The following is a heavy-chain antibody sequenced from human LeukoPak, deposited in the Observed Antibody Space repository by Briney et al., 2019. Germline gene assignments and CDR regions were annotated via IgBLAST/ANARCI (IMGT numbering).Heavy chain of an antibody. CDR1: GFTVSSNY. CDR3: ARGTYYYDSSGSCFDY. Sequence: GGSLRLSCAASGFTVSSNYMSWVRQAPGKGLEWVSVIYSGGSTYYADSVKGRFTISRDNAKNSLYLQMNSLRAEDTAVYYCARGTYYYDSSGSCFDYWGQGTLVTVSS. CDR2: IYSGGST. D-gene: IGHD3-22*01. J-gene: IGHJ4*02. V-gene: IGHV3-66*01.